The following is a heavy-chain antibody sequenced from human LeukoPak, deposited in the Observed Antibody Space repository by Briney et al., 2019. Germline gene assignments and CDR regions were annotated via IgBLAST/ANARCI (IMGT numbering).Heavy chain of an antibody. Sequence: SGGSLTLSCAASTFSSYSMNWVRQAPGKGLEWVSYISSGSGTIYYADSVKGRFTISRDNAKNSLYLQMNSLRPEDTAVYYCATRTCSGGRCFWDYWGQGTLVTVSS. J-gene: IGHJ4*02. V-gene: IGHV3-48*01. D-gene: IGHD2-15*01. CDR1: TFSSYS. CDR2: ISSGSGTI. CDR3: ATRTCSGGRCFWDY.